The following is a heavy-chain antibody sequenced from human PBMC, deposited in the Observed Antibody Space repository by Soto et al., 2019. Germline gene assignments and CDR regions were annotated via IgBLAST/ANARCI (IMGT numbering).Heavy chain of an antibody. CDR2: ISSSSSFI. J-gene: IGHJ4*02. D-gene: IGHD3-22*01. Sequence: GGSLRLSCTASGFTFSSYSMNWVRQAPGKGLEWVSSISSSSSFISYADSVRGRFTMSRDNAKNSLYLQMNSLRAEDTAVYYCARDYYYDRSGFSPLDYWGQGTLVTVSS. V-gene: IGHV3-21*01. CDR1: GFTFSSYS. CDR3: ARDYYYDRSGFSPLDY.